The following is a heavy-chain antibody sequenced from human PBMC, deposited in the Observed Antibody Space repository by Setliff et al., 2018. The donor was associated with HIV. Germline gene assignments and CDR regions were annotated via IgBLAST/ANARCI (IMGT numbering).Heavy chain of an antibody. Sequence: SETLSLTCTVSGGSISSSSDYWGWIRQPPGKGLEWIGDIFYTGSTYYNPSLKSRVAISVDTSENQFSLKLNSVTAADTAVYYCARRGRDGVFIMFATGFDPWGQGALVTVSS. CDR2: IFYTGST. J-gene: IGHJ5*02. CDR1: GGSISSSSDY. CDR3: ARRGRDGVFIMFATGFDP. D-gene: IGHD2-8*01. V-gene: IGHV4-39*01.